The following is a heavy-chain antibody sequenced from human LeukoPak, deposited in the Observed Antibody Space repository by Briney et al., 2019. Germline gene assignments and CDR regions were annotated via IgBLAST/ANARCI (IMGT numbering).Heavy chain of an antibody. CDR3: ARVKAEEFHLDV. J-gene: IGHJ6*04. D-gene: IGHD3-10*01. CDR1: GYTFTGYY. Sequence: VASVKVSCKASGYTFTGYYMHWVRQAPGQGLEWMGWINPNSGGTNYAQKFQGRVTMTRDTSISTAYMELSRLRSDDTAVYYCARVKAEEFHLDVWGKGTTVTISS. CDR2: INPNSGGT. V-gene: IGHV1-2*02.